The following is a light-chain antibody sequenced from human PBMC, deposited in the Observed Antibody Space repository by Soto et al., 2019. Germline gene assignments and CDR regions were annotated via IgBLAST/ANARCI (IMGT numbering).Light chain of an antibody. CDR1: QGISNS. Sequence: DIQMTQSPSSLSASVGDRVTITCRASQGISNSLAWYQQKPGKVPKLLMYAASTLQSGVPSRFSGSGSGTDFTLTISSLQPEDVATYYCQKYDSAPHTLGQGTKLEIK. V-gene: IGKV1-27*01. CDR3: QKYDSAPHT. CDR2: AAS. J-gene: IGKJ2*01.